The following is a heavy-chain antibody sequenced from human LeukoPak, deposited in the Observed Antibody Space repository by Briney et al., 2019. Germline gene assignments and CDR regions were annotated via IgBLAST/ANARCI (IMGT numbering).Heavy chain of an antibody. Sequence: PSETLSLTCTVSGYSISSGYYWGWIRQPPGKGLEWIGSIYHSGSTYYNPSLKSRVTISVDTSKNQFSLKLSSVTAADTAVYYCARDLGYYDSSGYWCYWGQGTLVTVSS. J-gene: IGHJ4*02. CDR2: IYHSGST. D-gene: IGHD3-22*01. V-gene: IGHV4-38-2*02. CDR3: ARDLGYYDSSGYWCY. CDR1: GYSISSGYY.